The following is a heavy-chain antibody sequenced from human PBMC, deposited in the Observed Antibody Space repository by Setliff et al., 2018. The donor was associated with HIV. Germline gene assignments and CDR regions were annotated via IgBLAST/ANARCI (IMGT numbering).Heavy chain of an antibody. J-gene: IGHJ4*02. Sequence: SETLSLTCTVPGGSINRSNYYWGWISQPPGKGLEWIGTISYTGSTYYDPSLKSRVTISLDTSKNQFFLRLSSVTAPDTAMYYCARQTWEYYDTLTGYYRSPKNFDSWGQGTLVTVSS. D-gene: IGHD3-9*01. CDR3: ARQTWEYYDTLTGYYRSPKNFDS. V-gene: IGHV4-39*01. CDR2: ISYTGST. CDR1: GGSINRSNYY.